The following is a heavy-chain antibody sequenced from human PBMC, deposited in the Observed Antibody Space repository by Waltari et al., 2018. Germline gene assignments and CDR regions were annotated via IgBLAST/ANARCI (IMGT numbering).Heavy chain of an antibody. D-gene: IGHD3-16*01. CDR2: IYPDDSDI. CDR3: ARPKSWGRVGPHDAFEI. CDR1: GYDFLNYW. J-gene: IGHJ3*02. V-gene: IGHV5-51*01. Sequence: VQLVQSGAELKKPGESLKISCKTSGYDFLNYWIGWVRQKPGNGLEWMGMIYPDDSDIRYSPSFEGQVTFSVDKSSNTAFLQWRNLKASDTAMYFCARPKSWGRVGPHDAFEIWGQGTVVTVSS.